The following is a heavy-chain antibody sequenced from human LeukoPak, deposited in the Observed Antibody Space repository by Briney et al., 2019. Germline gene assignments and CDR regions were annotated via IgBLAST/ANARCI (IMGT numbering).Heavy chain of an antibody. CDR3: ARQRSDAFDI. CDR2: INPNSGGT. V-gene: IGHV1-2*02. CDR1: GYTFITYD. J-gene: IGHJ3*02. Sequence: SVKVSCTPSGYTFITYDMHSVRQSPRPRLEWMGWINPNSGGTNYAQKFQGRVTMTRDTSISTAYMELSRLRSDDTAVYYCARQRSDAFDIWGQGTMVTVSS.